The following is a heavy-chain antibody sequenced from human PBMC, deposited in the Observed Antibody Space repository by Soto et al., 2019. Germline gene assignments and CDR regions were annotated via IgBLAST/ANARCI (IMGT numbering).Heavy chain of an antibody. V-gene: IGHV3-11*06. Sequence: GGSLRLSCAASGFTFSDYYMTWIRQAPGKGLEWVSYIVSGSDYTNYADSVKGRFTISRDNAKNSLFLEMSSLRVDDTAVYYCARLRASSWYLGGYLDYWGLGTLVTVSS. CDR1: GFTFSDYY. J-gene: IGHJ4*02. D-gene: IGHD6-13*01. CDR3: ARLRASSWYLGGYLDY. CDR2: IVSGSDYT.